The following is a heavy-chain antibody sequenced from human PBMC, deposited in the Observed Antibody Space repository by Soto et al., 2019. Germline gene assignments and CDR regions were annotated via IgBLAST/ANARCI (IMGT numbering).Heavy chain of an antibody. J-gene: IGHJ4*02. V-gene: IGHV1-69*01. D-gene: IGHD6-13*01. CDR2: IIPYYNTL. CDR1: EGTFNSYA. Sequence: QAQVVQSGAEVRKPGSSVKLSCKASEGTFNSYAIAWVRQAPGQGLVWMGGIIPYYNTLNYAQKFQDRVTITADDSTNTVYMELSSLRSDATAVYFCASGASRWYPYFFDSWAQGTLVTVSS. CDR3: ASGASRWYPYFFDS.